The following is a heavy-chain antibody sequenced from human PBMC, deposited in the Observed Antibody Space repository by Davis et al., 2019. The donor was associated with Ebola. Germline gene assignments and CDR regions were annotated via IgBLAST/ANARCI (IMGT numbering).Heavy chain of an antibody. J-gene: IGHJ4*02. CDR2: IRYDGSNK. CDR3: ARETSLTD. Sequence: GGSLRLSCAASGFIFSNYGMHWVRQAPGKGLEWVAFIRYDGSNKYYGDSGKGRFTVSRDNSKTTLYLEMNRLRAEDTAVYYCARETSLTDWGQGTLVTVSS. V-gene: IGHV3-30*02. CDR1: GFIFSNYG. D-gene: IGHD1-20*01.